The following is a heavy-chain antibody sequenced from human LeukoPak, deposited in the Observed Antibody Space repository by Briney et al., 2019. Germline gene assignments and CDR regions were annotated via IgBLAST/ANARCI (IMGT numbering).Heavy chain of an antibody. CDR2: INHSGST. CDR3: ARGAIYCSSISCFLNWFDP. CDR1: GGSFSGYY. J-gene: IGHJ5*02. D-gene: IGHD2-2*01. Sequence: SETLSLTCAVYGGSFSGYYGSWIRQPPGKGLEWIGEINHSGSTNYNPSLKSRVTIPVDTSKNQFSLKLSSVTAADTAVYYCARGAIYCSSISCFLNWFDPWGQGTLVTVSS. V-gene: IGHV4-34*01.